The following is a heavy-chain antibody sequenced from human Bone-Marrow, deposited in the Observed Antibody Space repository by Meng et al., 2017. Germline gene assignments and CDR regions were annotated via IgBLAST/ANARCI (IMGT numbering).Heavy chain of an antibody. CDR2: ISHSGSI. CDR3: ARGSFTSGWGF. D-gene: IGHD6-19*01. CDR1: GGSISSRGYL. Sequence: QLQLQETGPGLVKASETLSLTCTVSGGSISSRGYLWGWIRQPPGKGLEWIGEISHSGSINYNPSLKSRVTISLDKSKTQLSLKLNSVTAADTAVYYCARGSFTSGWGFWGQGTLVTVSS. V-gene: IGHV4-39*07. J-gene: IGHJ4*02.